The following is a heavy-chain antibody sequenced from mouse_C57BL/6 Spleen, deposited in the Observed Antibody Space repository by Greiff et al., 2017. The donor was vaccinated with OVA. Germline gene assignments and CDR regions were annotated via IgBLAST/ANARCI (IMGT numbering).Heavy chain of an antibody. V-gene: IGHV5-17*01. D-gene: IGHD1-1*01. CDR2: ISSGSSTI. J-gene: IGHJ2*01. CDR1: GFTFSDYG. CDR3: ARSHYYGSSDY. Sequence: EVHLVESGGGLVKPGGSLKLSCAASGFTFSDYGMHWVRQAPEKGLEWVAYISSGSSTIYYADTVKGRFTISRDNAKNTLFLQMTSLRSEDTAMYYCARSHYYGSSDYWGQGTTLTVSS.